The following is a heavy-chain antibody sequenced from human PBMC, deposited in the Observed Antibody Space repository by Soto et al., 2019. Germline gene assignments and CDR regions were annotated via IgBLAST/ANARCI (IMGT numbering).Heavy chain of an antibody. CDR2: IYYTGSA. J-gene: IGHJ4*02. CDR3: ARDLRPYGVTAFDY. Sequence: SETLSLTCTVSGGSVSNNNYYWTWIRQPPGKGLEWIGCIYYTGSANYNPSLKSRVTISVDTSKNQFSLKLNSVTAADTAMYYCARDLRPYGVTAFDYWGQGALVTVSS. V-gene: IGHV4-61*01. CDR1: GGSVSNNNYY. D-gene: IGHD2-21*02.